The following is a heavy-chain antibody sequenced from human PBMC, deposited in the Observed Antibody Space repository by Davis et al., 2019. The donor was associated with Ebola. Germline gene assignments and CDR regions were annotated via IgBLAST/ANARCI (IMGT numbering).Heavy chain of an antibody. D-gene: IGHD2-2*01. CDR3: AGPRGVLVPTAHFYYYFAMDV. CDR1: GGIFSSYP. V-gene: IGHV1-69*02. J-gene: IGHJ6*02. Sequence: SVKVSCKASGGIFSSYPITWVRQAPGQGLEWMGNIIPSLGKTDHAQDLQGRVTITADKSTSTIYMELNSLRSEDTAVYYCAGPRGVLVPTAHFYYYFAMDVWGQGTTVTVSS. CDR2: IIPSLGKT.